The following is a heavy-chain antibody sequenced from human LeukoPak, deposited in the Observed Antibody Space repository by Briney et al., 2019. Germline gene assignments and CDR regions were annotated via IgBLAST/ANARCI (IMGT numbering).Heavy chain of an antibody. J-gene: IGHJ6*03. Sequence: SVKVSCRASGGTFSSYAISWVRQAPGQGLEWMGGIIPIFGTANYAQKFQGRVTITTDESTSTAYMELSSLRSEDTAVYYCARDRALGTASYMDVWGKGTTVTVSS. V-gene: IGHV1-69*05. CDR1: GGTFSSYA. CDR2: IIPIFGTA. CDR3: ARDRALGTASYMDV. D-gene: IGHD5-18*01.